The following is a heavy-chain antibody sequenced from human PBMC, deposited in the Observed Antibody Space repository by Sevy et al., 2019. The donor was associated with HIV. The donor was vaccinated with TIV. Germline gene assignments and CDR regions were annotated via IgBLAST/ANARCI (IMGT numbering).Heavy chain of an antibody. D-gene: IGHD1-26*01. Sequence: GESLKISCAASGFTVSSNYMSWVRQAPGKGLEWVSVIYSGGSTYYADSVKGRFTISRDNSKNTLYLQMNSLRAEDTAVYYCARASGGHRAFDIWGQGTMVTVSS. CDR2: IYSGGST. CDR1: GFTVSSNY. V-gene: IGHV3-53*01. CDR3: ARASGGHRAFDI. J-gene: IGHJ3*02.